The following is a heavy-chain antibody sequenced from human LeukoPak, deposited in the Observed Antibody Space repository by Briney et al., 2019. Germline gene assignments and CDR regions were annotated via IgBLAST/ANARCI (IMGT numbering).Heavy chain of an antibody. CDR1: GFTFSTYS. CDR3: ARGGTSYDSSGYYY. D-gene: IGHD3-22*01. CDR2: ISSSSSYI. V-gene: IGHV3-21*01. Sequence: GGSLRLSCAASGFTFSTYSMNWVRQAPGKGLEWVSSISSSSSYIYYADSVKGRFTISRDNAKNSLYLQMNSLRAEDTAVYYCARGGTSYDSSGYYYWGQGTLVTVSS. J-gene: IGHJ4*02.